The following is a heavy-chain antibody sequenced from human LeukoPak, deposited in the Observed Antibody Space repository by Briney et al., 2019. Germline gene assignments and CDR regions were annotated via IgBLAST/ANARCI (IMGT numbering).Heavy chain of an antibody. J-gene: IGHJ5*02. V-gene: IGHV1-24*01. Sequence: GASVKFSCKVSGYILTELSMHWVRQPPGKGLEWVGGFDPEDGETIYVQKFQGRVTMTEDTSTDTAYMELSSLRSDDAAAYYCATVPHSGLNWFDPWGQGTLVTVS. CDR3: ATVPHSGLNWFDP. CDR1: GYILTELS. D-gene: IGHD3-22*01. CDR2: FDPEDGET.